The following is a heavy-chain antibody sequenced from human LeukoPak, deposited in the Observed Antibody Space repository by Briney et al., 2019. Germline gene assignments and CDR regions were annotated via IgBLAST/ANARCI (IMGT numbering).Heavy chain of an antibody. Sequence: ASVKVSCKASGYTFTSYDINWERQATGQGLEWKGWVNPNSGNTGYAQKFQGRVTMTRNTSISTAYMELSSLRSEDTAVYYCARGPYSSSWYVWFDPWGQGTLVTVSS. V-gene: IGHV1-8*01. CDR1: GYTFTSYD. CDR3: ARGPYSSSWYVWFDP. J-gene: IGHJ5*02. CDR2: VNPNSGNT. D-gene: IGHD6-13*01.